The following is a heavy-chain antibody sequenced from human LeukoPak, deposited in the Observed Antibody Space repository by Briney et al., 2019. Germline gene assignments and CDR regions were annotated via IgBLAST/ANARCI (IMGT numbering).Heavy chain of an antibody. D-gene: IGHD3-22*01. CDR1: GGSVSSTHY. J-gene: IGHJ3*01. V-gene: IGHV4-39*07. CDR3: AKSTYYYDTFVNAFDL. CDR2: IYYGEST. Sequence: SETLSLTCTVSGGSVSSTHYWGWIRQPPGKGLEWIGSIYYGESTYYNASLRSRVTTSVDTSKNQFSLKLNSVTAADTAVYYCAKSTYYYDTFVNAFDLWGQGTVVTVSS.